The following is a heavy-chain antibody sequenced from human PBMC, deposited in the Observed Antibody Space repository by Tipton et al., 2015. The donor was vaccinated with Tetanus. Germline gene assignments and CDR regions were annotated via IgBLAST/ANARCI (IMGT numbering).Heavy chain of an antibody. CDR1: GFTFTDYS. CDR3: ARGSTGWANWYFDL. CDR2: LGTTSGYI. J-gene: IGHJ2*01. D-gene: IGHD6-19*01. Sequence: SLRLSCAASGFTFTDYSLIWVRQAPGKGLEWVSSLGTTSGYIFYADSVKGRFTISRDDAKNSLFLQMNSLRAEDTAVYYCARGSTGWANWYFDLWGRGTRVTVSS. V-gene: IGHV3-21*01.